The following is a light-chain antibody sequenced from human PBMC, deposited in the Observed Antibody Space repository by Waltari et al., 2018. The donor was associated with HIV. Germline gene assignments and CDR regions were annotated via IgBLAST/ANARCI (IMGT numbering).Light chain of an antibody. CDR2: EVT. CDR1: NSDIGKYNL. Sequence: QSALTQPASVSGSTGQSITISCTGTNSDIGKYNLVSWYQQHPGRVPKVLIFEVTTRPSGISHRFSGSKSDNTASLTISGLQAEDEADYYCSSYATGNTYVFGTGTSVTVL. J-gene: IGLJ1*01. V-gene: IGLV2-23*02. CDR3: SSYATGNTYV.